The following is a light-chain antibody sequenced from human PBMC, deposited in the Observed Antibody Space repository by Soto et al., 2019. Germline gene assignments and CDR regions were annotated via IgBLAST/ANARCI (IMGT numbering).Light chain of an antibody. Sequence: EVAMTQSPATLSVSPGERATLSCRASQSVSSSLAWYQQKPGQAPRLLIYGASTRATGIPARFSGSGSGTEFTLTISSLQSEDFAVYYCQQYNIWPPLTFGGGTKVEIK. CDR1: QSVSSS. CDR2: GAS. CDR3: QQYNIWPPLT. V-gene: IGKV3-15*01. J-gene: IGKJ4*01.